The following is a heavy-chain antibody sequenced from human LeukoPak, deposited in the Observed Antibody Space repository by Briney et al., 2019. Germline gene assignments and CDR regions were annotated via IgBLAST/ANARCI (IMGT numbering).Heavy chain of an antibody. D-gene: IGHD3-22*01. CDR3: ASGRTMRYSDF. J-gene: IGHJ4*02. V-gene: IGHV4-59*08. CDR1: GGSMYSYY. CDR2: IYHNGNN. Sequence: SETLSLTCSVSGGSMYSYYWRWIRQSPGKALEWIANIYHNGNNNFIPSYNPSLKSRVSISVDTSTSQVSLRLTSVTAADRAVYYCASGRTMRYSDFWGQGVLVTVSS.